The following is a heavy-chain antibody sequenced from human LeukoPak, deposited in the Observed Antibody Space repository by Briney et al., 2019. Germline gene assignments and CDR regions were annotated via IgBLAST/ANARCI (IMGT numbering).Heavy chain of an antibody. D-gene: IGHD3-10*01. CDR2: IIPIFGTA. V-gene: IGHV1-69*13. CDR3: AGGNGSGSYYAFDI. J-gene: IGHJ3*02. Sequence: ASVKVSCKASGGTFSSYAISWVRQAPGQGLEWMGGIIPIFGTANYAQKFQGRVTITADESTSTAYMELSSLRSEDTAVYYCAGGNGSGSYYAFDIWGQGTMVTVSS. CDR1: GGTFSSYA.